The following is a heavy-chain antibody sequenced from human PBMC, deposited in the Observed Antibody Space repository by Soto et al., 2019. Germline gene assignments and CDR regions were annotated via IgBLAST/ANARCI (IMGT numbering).Heavy chain of an antibody. D-gene: IGHD3-10*01. J-gene: IGHJ5*02. V-gene: IGHV4-30-4*01. CDR3: ASRVSLVRAVWGFDP. CDR1: GGSITSGDHY. CDR2: IYYSGST. Sequence: PSETLSLTCTVSGGSITSGDHYWTWIRQSPGKGLEWIGHIYYSGSTYYNPSLKSRLTISLDTSKNQFSLNLSSVTAADTAVYYRASRVSLVRAVWGFDPWGQGTLVTVSS.